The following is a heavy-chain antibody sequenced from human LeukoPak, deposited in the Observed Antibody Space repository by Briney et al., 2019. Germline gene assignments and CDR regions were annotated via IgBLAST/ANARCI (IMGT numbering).Heavy chain of an antibody. Sequence: ASVKVSCKASGYTFTIYYMHWVRQAPGQGLEWMGWINPNSGATTYAQRFQGRVTMTRDTSISTAYMELSGLTSDDTAVYYCARTPPYCTSTSCYNDYWGQGTLVTVSS. CDR3: ARTPPYCTSTSCYNDY. V-gene: IGHV1-2*02. CDR2: INPNSGAT. J-gene: IGHJ4*02. CDR1: GYTFTIYY. D-gene: IGHD2-2*02.